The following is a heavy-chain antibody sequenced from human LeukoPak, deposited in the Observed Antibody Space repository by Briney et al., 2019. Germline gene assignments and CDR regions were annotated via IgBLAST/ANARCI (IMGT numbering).Heavy chain of an antibody. CDR1: GYTFTGYY. V-gene: IGHV1-2*02. CDR3: ARETEMSASLDY. Sequence: ASVKVSCKASGYTFTGYYMYWVRQAPGQGLEWMGWINPNSGDTKYAQKFQGRVTMTRDASISTAYMELSRLRSDDTAVYYCARETEMSASLDYWGQGTLVTVSS. J-gene: IGHJ4*02. D-gene: IGHD5-24*01. CDR2: INPNSGDT.